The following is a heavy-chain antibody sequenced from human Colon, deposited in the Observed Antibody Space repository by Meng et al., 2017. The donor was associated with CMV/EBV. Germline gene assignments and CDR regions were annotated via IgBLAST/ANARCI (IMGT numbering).Heavy chain of an antibody. Sequence: GESLKISCAASGFTFSSYGMHWVRQAPGKGLEWVAFIRYDGDNKYYADSVKGRFTISRDNSKNTLYLQMNGLRAEDTAVYYCAKGPDSSGYGAGYWGQGTLVTVSS. D-gene: IGHD3-22*01. CDR2: IRYDGDNK. CDR3: AKGPDSSGYGAGY. J-gene: IGHJ4*02. CDR1: GFTFSSYG. V-gene: IGHV3-30*02.